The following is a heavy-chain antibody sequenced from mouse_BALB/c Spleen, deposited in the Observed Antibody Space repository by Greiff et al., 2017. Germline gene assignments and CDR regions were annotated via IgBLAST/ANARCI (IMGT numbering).Heavy chain of an antibody. V-gene: IGHV1S81*02. CDR1: GYTFTSYW. D-gene: IGHD1-1*01. CDR3: ARSDYGSSDY. Sequence: QVHVKQSGAELVKPGASVKLSCKASGYTFTSYWMHWVKQRPGQGLEWIGEINPSNGRTNYNEKFKGKATLTSDKSSSTAYMELSSLTSEDSAVYYCARSDYGSSDYWGQGTTLTVSS. J-gene: IGHJ2*01. CDR2: INPSNGRT.